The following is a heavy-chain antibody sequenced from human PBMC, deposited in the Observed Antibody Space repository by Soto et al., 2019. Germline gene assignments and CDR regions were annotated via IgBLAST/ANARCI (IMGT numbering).Heavy chain of an antibody. Sequence: FCKPPGKGLEWIGEINHSGSTNYNPSLKSRVTISVDTSKNQFSLKLSSVTAADTAVYYCARTVGGDCYFCDYWGQGTPVTVSP. CDR3: ARTVGGDCYFCDY. J-gene: IGHJ4*02. V-gene: IGHV4-34*01. D-gene: IGHD2-21*02. CDR2: INHSGST.